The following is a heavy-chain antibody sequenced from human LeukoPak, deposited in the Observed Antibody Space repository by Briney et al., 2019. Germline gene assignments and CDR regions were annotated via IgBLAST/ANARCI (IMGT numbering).Heavy chain of an antibody. D-gene: IGHD2-15*01. V-gene: IGHV3-9*01. CDR1: GFTFDDYA. CDR3: AKDTLSRYCSGGSCPPSYYYYGMDV. CDR2: ISWNSGSI. Sequence: GGSLRLSCAASGFTFDDYAIHWVRQAPGKGLEWVSGISWNSGSIGYADSVKGRFTISRDNAKNSLYLQMNSLRAEDTALYYCAKDTLSRYCSGGSCPPSYYYYGMDVWGQGNTVTVSS. J-gene: IGHJ6*02.